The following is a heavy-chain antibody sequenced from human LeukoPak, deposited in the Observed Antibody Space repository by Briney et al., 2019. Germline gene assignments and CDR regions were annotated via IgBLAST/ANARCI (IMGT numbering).Heavy chain of an antibody. D-gene: IGHD2-2*01. CDR1: GYTFTGYY. CDR2: ISAYNGNT. CDR3: AREEDSYPAAMFTSDY. J-gene: IGHJ4*02. Sequence: ASVKVSCKASGYTFTGYYMHWVRQAPGQGLEWMGWISAYNGNTNYAQKLQGRVTMTTDTSTSTAYMELRSLRSDDTAVYYCAREEDSYPAAMFTSDYWGQGTLVTVSS. V-gene: IGHV1-18*04.